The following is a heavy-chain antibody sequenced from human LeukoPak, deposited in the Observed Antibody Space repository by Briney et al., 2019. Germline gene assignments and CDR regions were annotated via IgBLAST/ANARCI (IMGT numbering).Heavy chain of an antibody. V-gene: IGHV1-18*01. Sequence: ASVKVSCKASGGTFSSYAISWVRQAPGQGLEWMGWISAYNGNTNYAQKLQGRVTMTTDTSTSTAYMELRSLRSDDTAVYYCARDYCSTTSCYSKARFDYWGQGTLVTVSS. D-gene: IGHD2-2*01. CDR2: ISAYNGNT. J-gene: IGHJ4*02. CDR1: GGTFSSYA. CDR3: ARDYCSTTSCYSKARFDY.